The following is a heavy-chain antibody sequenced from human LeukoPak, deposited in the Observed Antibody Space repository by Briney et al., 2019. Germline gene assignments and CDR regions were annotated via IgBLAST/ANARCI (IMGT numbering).Heavy chain of an antibody. CDR1: GFTFSTYG. Sequence: GGSLRLSCAASGFTFSTYGMHWVRQAPGKGLEWVAVIWYDGSNKYYADSAKGRFTISRDNSKNTLYLEMNSLRAEDTAVYYCARDPMGYCSGGSCDHPDHWGQGTLVSVSS. CDR2: IWYDGSNK. V-gene: IGHV3-33*01. CDR3: ARDPMGYCSGGSCDHPDH. D-gene: IGHD2-15*01. J-gene: IGHJ4*02.